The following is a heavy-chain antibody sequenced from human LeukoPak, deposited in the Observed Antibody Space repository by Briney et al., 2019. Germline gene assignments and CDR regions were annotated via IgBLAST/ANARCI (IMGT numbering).Heavy chain of an antibody. J-gene: IGHJ4*02. CDR1: GYSISRGYS. V-gene: IGHV4-38-2*02. CDR3: ARDDRLVDY. D-gene: IGHD3-16*02. Sequence: SETLSLTCSVSGYSISRGYSWGWIRQPPGKGLEWIGTLYHSGNTSYNPSLKSRVSMSKDTSENQFSLKLSSVTAADTAMYYCARDDRLVDYWGQGTLVTVSS. CDR2: LYHSGNT.